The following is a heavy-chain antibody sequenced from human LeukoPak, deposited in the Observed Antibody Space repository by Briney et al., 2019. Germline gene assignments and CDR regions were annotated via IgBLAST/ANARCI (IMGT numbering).Heavy chain of an antibody. Sequence: SETLSLTSTVPGGSIRSYYWCSRWPPPEGGRGWGGDIYYTGSTDYNHSLKSRVTISVDTSKYQFSLKMSYVTAADTAVYYGAKSRGGYDAFDIWGQGTMVTVSS. CDR1: GGSIRSYY. V-gene: IGHV4-59*01. D-gene: IGHD3-16*01. CDR2: IYYTGST. J-gene: IGHJ3*02. CDR3: AKSRGGYDAFDI.